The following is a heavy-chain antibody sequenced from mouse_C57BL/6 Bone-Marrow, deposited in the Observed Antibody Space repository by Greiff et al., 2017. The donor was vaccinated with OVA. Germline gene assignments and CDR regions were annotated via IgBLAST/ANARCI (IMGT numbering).Heavy chain of an antibody. D-gene: IGHD3-3*01. V-gene: IGHV1-80*01. CDR3: ARGGLGEGYWYFEV. J-gene: IGHJ1*03. CDR1: GYAFSSYW. Sequence: QVQLQQSGAELVKPGASVKISCKASGYAFSSYWMNWVKQRPGKGLEWIGQIYPGDGDTNYNGKFKGKATLTADKSSSTAYMQLSSLTSEDSAVYFCARGGLGEGYWYFEVWGTGTTVTVSS. CDR2: IYPGDGDT.